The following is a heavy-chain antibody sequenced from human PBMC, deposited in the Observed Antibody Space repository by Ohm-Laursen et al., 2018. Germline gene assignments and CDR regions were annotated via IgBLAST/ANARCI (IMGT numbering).Heavy chain of an antibody. CDR3: AKVGRIYGDYYFDY. V-gene: IGHV3-23*01. CDR2: ISGSGRTT. Sequence: SLRLSCAAPGFTFSSYAMSWVRQAPGKGLEWVSVISGSGRTTYYADSVKGRFTISRDNAKNTLYLYMDSLRAEDTAVYYCAKVGRIYGDYYFDYWGQGTLVTVSS. D-gene: IGHD4-17*01. J-gene: IGHJ4*02. CDR1: GFTFSSYA.